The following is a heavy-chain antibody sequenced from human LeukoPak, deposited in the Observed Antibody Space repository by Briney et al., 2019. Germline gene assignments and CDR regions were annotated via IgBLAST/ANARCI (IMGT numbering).Heavy chain of an antibody. V-gene: IGHV4-59*01. CDR1: GGSIRSYY. J-gene: IGHJ3*02. D-gene: IGHD3-22*01. CDR2: IYYSGST. CDR3: ARDRWRDSSGYYSDAFDI. Sequence: SETLSLTCTVSGGSIRSYYWSWIRQPPGKGLEWIGYIYYSGSTNYNPSLKSRVTISVDTSKNQFSLKLSSVTAADTAVYYCARDRWRDSSGYYSDAFDIWGQGTMVTVSS.